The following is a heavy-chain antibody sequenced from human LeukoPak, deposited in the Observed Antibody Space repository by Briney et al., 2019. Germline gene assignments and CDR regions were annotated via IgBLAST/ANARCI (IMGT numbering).Heavy chain of an antibody. D-gene: IGHD5-12*01. CDR3: ARFSRWLPFES. CDR1: GGSISSRSYY. CDR2: IYNSEST. J-gene: IGHJ4*02. V-gene: IGHV4-39*07. Sequence: SETLSLTCTVSGGSISSRSYYWGWIRQPPGKGLEWIGSIYNSESTYYNPSLKSRVTMLPDTSKNQFSLRLTSVTAADTAVYYCARFSRWLPFESWGQGTLVTVSS.